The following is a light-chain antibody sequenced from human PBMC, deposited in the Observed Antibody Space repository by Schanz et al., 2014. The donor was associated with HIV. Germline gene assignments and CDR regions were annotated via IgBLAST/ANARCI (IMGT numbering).Light chain of an antibody. CDR3: QQYKGYVRT. CDR1: QSISNW. CDR2: DAS. J-gene: IGKJ1*01. Sequence: DIQMTQSPSTLSASVGDRVTITCRASQSISNWLAWYQQKPGKAPKLLIYDASNLETGVPSRFSGSGSGTEFTLTIISLQPDDFATYYCQQYKGYVRTFGQGTRVEV. V-gene: IGKV1-5*01.